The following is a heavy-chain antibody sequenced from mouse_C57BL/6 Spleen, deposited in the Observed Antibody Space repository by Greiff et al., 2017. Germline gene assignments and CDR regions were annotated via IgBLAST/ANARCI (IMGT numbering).Heavy chain of an antibody. CDR3: ARTGSYYYAMGC. CDR1: GFTFSSYG. CDR2: ISSGGSYT. V-gene: IGHV5-6*01. D-gene: IGHD4-1*01. J-gene: IGHJ4*01. Sequence: EVQLVESGGDLVKPGGSLKLSCAASGFTFSSYGMSWVRQTPDKRLEWVATISSGGSYTYYPDSVKGRFTISRDNAKNTLYLQMSSLKSEDTAMYYCARTGSYYYAMGCWGQGTSVTVSS.